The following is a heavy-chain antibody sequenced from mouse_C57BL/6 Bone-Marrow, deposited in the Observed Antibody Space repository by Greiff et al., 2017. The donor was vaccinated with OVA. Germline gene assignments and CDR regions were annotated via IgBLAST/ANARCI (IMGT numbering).Heavy chain of an antibody. D-gene: IGHD2-5*01. Sequence: VQLQQPGAELVKPGASVKMSCKASGYTFTSYWITWVKQRPGQGLEWIGDIYPGSGSTNYNEKFKSKATLTVDTSSSTAYMQLSSLTSEDSAVYYCARGSNYEGNFDYWGQGTTLTVSS. CDR3: ARGSNYEGNFDY. V-gene: IGHV1-55*01. CDR2: IYPGSGST. CDR1: GYTFTSYW. J-gene: IGHJ2*01.